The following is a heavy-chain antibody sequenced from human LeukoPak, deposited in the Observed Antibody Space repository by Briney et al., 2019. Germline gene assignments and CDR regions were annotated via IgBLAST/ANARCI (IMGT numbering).Heavy chain of an antibody. D-gene: IGHD3-22*01. CDR2: IYYSGST. Sequence: PSETLSLTCTVSGGSISSSSYYWGWIRQPPGKGLEWIGSIYYSGSTYYNPSLKSRVTISVDTSKNQFSLKLSSVTAADTAVYYCARQPAPGSYYDSSGYYPFGYWGQGTLVTVSS. CDR3: ARQPAPGSYYDSSGYYPFGY. J-gene: IGHJ4*02. CDR1: GGSISSSSYY. V-gene: IGHV4-39*01.